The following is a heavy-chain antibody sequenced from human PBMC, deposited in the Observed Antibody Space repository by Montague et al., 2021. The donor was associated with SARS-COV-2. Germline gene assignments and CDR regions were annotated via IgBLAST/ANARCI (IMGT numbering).Heavy chain of an antibody. Sequence: SRRLSCAASGFIYSKYGVHWVRQAPGKGLEWVASIWNDGSKKYHSDSVKGRFTISRDNSNNMLYLQMDSLRAEDAAVYYCVGDPGDPDTFDYWGQGTQVTVSS. CDR2: IWNDGSKK. D-gene: IGHD7-27*01. J-gene: IGHJ4*02. CDR3: VGDPGDPDTFDY. CDR1: GFIYSKYG. V-gene: IGHV3-33*01.